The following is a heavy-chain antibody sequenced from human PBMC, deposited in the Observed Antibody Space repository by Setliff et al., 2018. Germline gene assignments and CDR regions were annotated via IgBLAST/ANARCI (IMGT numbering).Heavy chain of an antibody. CDR3: AKDRGSAEPYYFDY. D-gene: IGHD2-15*01. CDR1: GYTFTSYA. Sequence: ASGYTFTSYAMHWVRQAPGKGLEWVAVISYDGSNKYYADSVKGRFTISRDNSKNTLYLQMNSLRAEDTAVYYCAKDRGSAEPYYFDYWGQGTLVTVSS. V-gene: IGHV3-30-3*02. J-gene: IGHJ4*02. CDR2: ISYDGSNK.